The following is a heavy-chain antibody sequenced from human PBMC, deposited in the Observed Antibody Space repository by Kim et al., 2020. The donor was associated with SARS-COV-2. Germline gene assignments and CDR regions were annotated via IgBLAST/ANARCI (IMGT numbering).Heavy chain of an antibody. Sequence: GGSLRLSCAASGFTFSNYAMYWVRQAPGKGLECVSSISGDERSTYYADSVKGRFTISRDNSKSTLNLQMNSLRVEDTAMYYCVGDRDASWGQGTRVTVSS. V-gene: IGHV3-23*01. CDR2: ISGDERST. J-gene: IGHJ5*02. CDR1: GFTFSNYA. CDR3: VGDRDAS.